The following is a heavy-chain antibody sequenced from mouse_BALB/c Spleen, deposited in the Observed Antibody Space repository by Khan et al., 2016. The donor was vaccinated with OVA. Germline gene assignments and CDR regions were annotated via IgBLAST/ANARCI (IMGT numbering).Heavy chain of an antibody. Sequence: EVQLVESGGDLMKPGGSLKLSCAASGFTFSTYGMSWVRQTPDKRLEWVATITSGGYYTYYPDSVQGRFSVSRSNAKNTLYLQMSSLKSEDTAMYYYASHLAESIAYWGQGTLVTVSA. CDR3: ASHLAESIAY. J-gene: IGHJ3*01. CDR1: GFTFSTYG. V-gene: IGHV5-6*01. D-gene: IGHD1-1*01. CDR2: ITSGGYYT.